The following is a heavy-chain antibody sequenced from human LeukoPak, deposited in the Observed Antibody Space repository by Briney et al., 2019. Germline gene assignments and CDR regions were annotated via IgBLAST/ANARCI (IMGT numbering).Heavy chain of an antibody. CDR1: GYTFTGYY. CDR2: INPNSGGT. CDR3: ARSGGYCSSTSCYAFDI. D-gene: IGHD2-2*01. J-gene: IGHJ3*02. Sequence: ASVKVSCKASGYTFTGYYIHWVRQAPGQGLEWMGWINPNSGGTNYAQKFQGRVTMTRDTSISTAYMELSRLRSDDTAVYYCARSGGYCSSTSCYAFDIWGQGTMVTVSS. V-gene: IGHV1-2*02.